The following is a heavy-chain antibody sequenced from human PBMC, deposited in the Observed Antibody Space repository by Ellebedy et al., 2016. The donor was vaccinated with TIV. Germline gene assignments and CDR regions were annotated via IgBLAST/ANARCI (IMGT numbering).Heavy chain of an antibody. V-gene: IGHV3-73*01. Sequence: GESLKISCAASGFTFSGSAMHWVRQASGKGLEWVGRIRSKTNSYATAYAASVKGRFTISRDDSKNTAYLQMNSLKTEDTAVYYCARPETTISLENWGQGTLVTVSS. J-gene: IGHJ4*02. CDR3: ARPETTISLEN. CDR2: IRSKTNSYAT. D-gene: IGHD4-17*01. CDR1: GFTFSGSA.